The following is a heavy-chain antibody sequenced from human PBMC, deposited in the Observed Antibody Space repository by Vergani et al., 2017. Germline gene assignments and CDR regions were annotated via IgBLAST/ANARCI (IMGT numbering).Heavy chain of an antibody. CDR1: GDSFRSNKW. CDR3: ARGPKSYCSGGSCFSVWGAFDI. D-gene: IGHD2-15*01. J-gene: IGHJ3*02. V-gene: IGHV4-4*03. CDR2: ISHSGST. Sequence: QVQLQESGPGLVKPPGTLSLTCAVSGDSFRSNKWWTWVRQSPGKTLEWIGEISHSGSTNYNPSLKGRVTLSLDTSKNQFSLRLSSVTAADTAVYYCARGPKSYCSGGSCFSVWGAFDIWGRGTTVTVSS.